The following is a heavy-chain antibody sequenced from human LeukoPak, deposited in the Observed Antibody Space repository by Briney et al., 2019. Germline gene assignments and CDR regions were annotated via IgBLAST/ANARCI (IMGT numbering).Heavy chain of an antibody. D-gene: IGHD3-10*01. CDR3: ARGGTTYFSGSGTHP. V-gene: IGHV4-34*01. CDR1: GGSFIGFF. Sequence: PSQTLSLTCGVSGGSFIGFFWTWNRQSPKRVLEWIGEINRRVTTSYNPSLESRLAISLDTYRHQFFLHLTSVTDADTAVYFCARGGTTYFSGSGTHPWGQGTLVSVSS. J-gene: IGHJ5*02. CDR2: INRRVTT.